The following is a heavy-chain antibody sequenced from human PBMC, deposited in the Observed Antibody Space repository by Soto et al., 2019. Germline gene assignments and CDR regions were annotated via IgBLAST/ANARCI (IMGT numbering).Heavy chain of an antibody. CDR2: INAGNGNT. CDR1: GYTFTSYA. J-gene: IGHJ4*02. V-gene: IGHV1-3*01. D-gene: IGHD6-19*01. CDR3: ARVRIERLVRRSSGWYPPDY. Sequence: ASVKVSCKASGYTFTSYAMHWVRQAPGQRLEWMGWINAGNGNTKYSQKFQGRVTITRDTSASTAYMELSSLRSEDTAVYYCARVRIERLVRRSSGWYPPDYWGRG.